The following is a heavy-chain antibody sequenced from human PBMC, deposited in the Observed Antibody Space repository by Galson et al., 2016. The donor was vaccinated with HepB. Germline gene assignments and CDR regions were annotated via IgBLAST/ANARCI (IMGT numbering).Heavy chain of an antibody. D-gene: IGHD3-10*01. CDR1: GFTLSSYSM. Sequence: LRLSCAASGFTLSSYSMNWVRQAPGKGLEWIGYIYHSGSTYYNPSLKSRVTISVDTSKNQFSLKLSSVTAADTAVYFCARDRSSGSGSFGYWGQGTLVTVSS. CDR2: IYHSGST. V-gene: IGHV4-31*02. J-gene: IGHJ4*02. CDR3: ARDRSSGSGSFGY.